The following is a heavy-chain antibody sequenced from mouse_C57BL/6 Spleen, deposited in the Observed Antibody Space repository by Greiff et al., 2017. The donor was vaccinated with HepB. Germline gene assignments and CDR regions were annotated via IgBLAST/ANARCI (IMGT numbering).Heavy chain of an antibody. CDR3: ASRGTKLRPYFDY. CDR2: IYPGSGST. D-gene: IGHD2-4*01. CDR1: GYTFTSYW. J-gene: IGHJ2*01. Sequence: QVQLKQPGAELVKPGASVKMSCKASGYTFTSYWITWVKQRPGQGLEWIGDIYPGSGSTNYNEKFKSKATLTVDTSSSTAYMQLSSLTSEDSAVYYCASRGTKLRPYFDYWGQGTTLTVSS. V-gene: IGHV1-55*01.